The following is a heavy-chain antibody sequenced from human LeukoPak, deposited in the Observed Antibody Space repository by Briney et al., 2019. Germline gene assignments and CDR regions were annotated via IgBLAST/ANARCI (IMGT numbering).Heavy chain of an antibody. V-gene: IGHV1-46*01. J-gene: IGHJ6*02. CDR1: GYTFTSYY. D-gene: IGHD1-7*01. CDR3: ARVLRWDWNYDGIDYYYYYGMDV. Sequence: ASVKVSCKASGYTFTSYYMHWVRQAPGQGLEWMGIINPSGGSTSYAQKFQGRVTITADKSTSTAYMELSSLRSEDTAVYYCARVLRWDWNYDGIDYYYYYGMDVWGQGTTVTVSS. CDR2: INPSGGST.